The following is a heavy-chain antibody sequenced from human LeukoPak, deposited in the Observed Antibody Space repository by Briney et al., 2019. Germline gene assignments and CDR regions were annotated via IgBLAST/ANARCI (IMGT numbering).Heavy chain of an antibody. Sequence: GGSLRLSCAASGFTFSAYSIDWVRQAPGKGLEWISYISSSSSTIDFADSVKGRFTISRDNARNSVYLQMNSLRAEDTAVYYCARVHTSSYAADLWGQGTLVTVSS. CDR3: ARVHTSSYAADL. CDR2: ISSSSSTI. V-gene: IGHV3-48*04. J-gene: IGHJ5*02. D-gene: IGHD3-22*01. CDR1: GFTFSAYS.